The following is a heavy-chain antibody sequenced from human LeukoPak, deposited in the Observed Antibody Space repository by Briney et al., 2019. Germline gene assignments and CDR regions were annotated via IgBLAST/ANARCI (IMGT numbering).Heavy chain of an antibody. CDR3: ARDGYSTMDV. D-gene: IGHD6-13*01. CDR1: GGSISSGGYY. CDR2: IYYSGST. Sequence: SETLSLTCTVSGGSISSGGYYWSWIRQHPGQGLEWIGYIYYSGSTYYNPSLKSRVTISVDTSKNQFSLKLSSVTAADTAVYYCARDGYSTMDVWGKGTTVTVSS. V-gene: IGHV4-31*03. J-gene: IGHJ6*03.